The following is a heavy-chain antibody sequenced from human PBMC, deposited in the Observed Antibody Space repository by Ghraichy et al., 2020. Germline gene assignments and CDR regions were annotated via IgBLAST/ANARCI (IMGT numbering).Heavy chain of an antibody. CDR3: ARDYLEAARPDRYYYYGMDV. D-gene: IGHD6-6*01. CDR1: VGTFSIYA. V-gene: IGHV1-69*13. Sequence: SVKVSCKASVGTFSIYAISWVRQAPGQGLEWIGGIIPIFGTANYAQKFQGRVPITADESTSPAYMELSSLSSEDTAVYYCARDYLEAARPDRYYYYGMDVWGQGTTVTVSS. CDR2: IIPIFGTA. J-gene: IGHJ6*02.